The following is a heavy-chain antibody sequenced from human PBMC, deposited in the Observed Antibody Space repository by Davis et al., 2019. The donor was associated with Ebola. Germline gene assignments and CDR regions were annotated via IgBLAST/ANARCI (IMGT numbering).Heavy chain of an antibody. Sequence: GESLKISCAASGFTFSSYWMSWVRQAPGKGLEWVANIKQDGSEKYYVDSVKGRFTISRDNSNNALYLQMNSLRTDDTALYYCVRGQHRSYFDHWGQGTLVTVSS. J-gene: IGHJ4*02. CDR3: VRGQHRSYFDH. CDR2: IKQDGSEK. CDR1: GFTFSSYW. V-gene: IGHV3-7*03. D-gene: IGHD3-16*02.